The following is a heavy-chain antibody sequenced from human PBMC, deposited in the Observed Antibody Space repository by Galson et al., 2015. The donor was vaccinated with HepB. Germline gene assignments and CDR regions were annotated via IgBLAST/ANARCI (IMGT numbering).Heavy chain of an antibody. D-gene: IGHD2-21*01. Sequence: SLRLSCAASGFTFSDYYMSWIRQAPGKGLEWVSHISSSGYSKYYADSVKGRFTISRDNAKTSPYLQMNSLRAEDTAVYYCARELETVVDYYYGMDVWGQGTTVTVSS. CDR1: GFTFSDYY. CDR2: ISSSGYSK. CDR3: ARELETVVDYYYGMDV. V-gene: IGHV3-11*01. J-gene: IGHJ6*02.